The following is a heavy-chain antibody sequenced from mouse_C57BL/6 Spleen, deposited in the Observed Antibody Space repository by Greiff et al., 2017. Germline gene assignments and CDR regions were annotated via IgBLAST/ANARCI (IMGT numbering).Heavy chain of an antibody. CDR1: GFTFSSYA. J-gene: IGHJ3*01. Sequence: EVQGVESGGGLVKPGGSLKLSCAASGFTFSSYAMSWVRQTPEKRLEWVATISDGGSYTYYPDNVKGRFTISRDNAKNNLYLQMSHLKSEDTAMYYCARDLGYDYAWFAYWGQGTLVTVSA. D-gene: IGHD2-4*01. CDR2: ISDGGSYT. V-gene: IGHV5-4*01. CDR3: ARDLGYDYAWFAY.